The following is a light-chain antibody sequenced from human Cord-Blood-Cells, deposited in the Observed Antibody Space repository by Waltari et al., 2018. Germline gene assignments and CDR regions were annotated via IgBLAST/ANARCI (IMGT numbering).Light chain of an antibody. CDR2: DAS. CDR1: QMVSSY. CDR3: QQRSNWPLT. J-gene: IGKJ4*01. Sequence: EIVLTQSPATLSLSPGERATLSSRASQMVSSYLAWYQQKPGQAPSLLIYDASNRATGIPARFSGSGSGTDVTLTISSLEPEDFAVYYCQQRSNWPLTFGGGTKVEIK. V-gene: IGKV3-11*01.